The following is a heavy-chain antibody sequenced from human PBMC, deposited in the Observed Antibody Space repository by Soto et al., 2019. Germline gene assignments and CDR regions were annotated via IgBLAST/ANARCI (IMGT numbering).Heavy chain of an antibody. J-gene: IGHJ3*02. D-gene: IGHD7-27*01. CDR3: AREALTGDYDAFDI. CDR2: INPNSGGT. CDR1: GYTFTGYY. V-gene: IGHV1-2*04. Sequence: ASVKVSCKASGYTFTGYYMHWVRQAPGQGLEWMGWINPNSGGTNYAQKFQGWVTMTRDTSISTAYMELSRLRSDDTAVYYCAREALTGDYDAFDIWGQGTMVTVSS.